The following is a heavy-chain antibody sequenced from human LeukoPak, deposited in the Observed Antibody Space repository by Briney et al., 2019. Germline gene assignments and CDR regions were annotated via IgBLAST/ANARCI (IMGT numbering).Heavy chain of an antibody. Sequence: GGSLRLSCAASGFTFSSYAMSWVRQAPGKGLEWVSAISGSGGSTYYADSVKGRFTTSRDNSKNTLYLQMNSLRAEDTAVYYCAKDQPSRYTAMMRADDYWGQGTLVTVSS. CDR3: AKDQPSRYTAMMRADDY. CDR2: ISGSGGST. CDR1: GFTFSSYA. D-gene: IGHD5-18*01. J-gene: IGHJ4*02. V-gene: IGHV3-23*01.